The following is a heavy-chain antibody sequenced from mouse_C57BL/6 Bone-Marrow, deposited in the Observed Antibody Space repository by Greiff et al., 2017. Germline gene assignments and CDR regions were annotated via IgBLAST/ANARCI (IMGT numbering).Heavy chain of an antibody. CDR2: IYPSDSET. CDR3: AKASGSSRYAMDN. CDR1: GYTFTSYW. V-gene: IGHV1-61*01. Sequence: QVQLQQPGAELVRPGSSVKLSCKASGYTFTSYWLDWVKQRPGQGLEWIGNIYPSDSETHYNQKFKDKATLTVDKSSSTAYMQLSSLTSEDSAVYYCAKASGSSRYAMDNCGQGTSVTVPS. D-gene: IGHD1-1*01. J-gene: IGHJ4*01.